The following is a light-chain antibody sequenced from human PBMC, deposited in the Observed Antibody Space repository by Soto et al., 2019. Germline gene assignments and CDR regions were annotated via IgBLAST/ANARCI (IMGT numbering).Light chain of an antibody. CDR3: QQYTTSPYT. CDR1: QSVTNW. Sequence: DIQMTQSPSTLSASVGDRVTITCRASQSVTNWLAWYQQKPGKAPNLLIYDASRLQSGIPSRFSGSGSGTEFPLTITSLQPDDLATYYCQQYTTSPYTLGQGPRLEIK. CDR2: DAS. J-gene: IGKJ2*01. V-gene: IGKV1-5*01.